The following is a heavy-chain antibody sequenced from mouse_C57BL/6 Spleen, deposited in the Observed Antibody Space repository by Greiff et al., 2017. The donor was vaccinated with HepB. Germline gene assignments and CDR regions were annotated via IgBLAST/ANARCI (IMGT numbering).Heavy chain of an antibody. CDR1: GYTFTGYW. Sequence: QVQLQQSGAELMKPGASVKLSCKATGYTFTGYWIEWVKQRPGHGLEWIGEILPGSGSTNYNEKFKGKATFTADTSSNTAYMQLSSLTTEDSAIYYCARGGSNYCRDYYAMDYWGQGTSVTVSS. V-gene: IGHV1-9*01. CDR3: ARGGSNYCRDYYAMDY. CDR2: ILPGSGST. J-gene: IGHJ4*01. D-gene: IGHD2-5*01.